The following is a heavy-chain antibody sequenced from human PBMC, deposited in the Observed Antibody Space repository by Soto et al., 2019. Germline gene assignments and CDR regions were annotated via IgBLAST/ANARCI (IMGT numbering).Heavy chain of an antibody. CDR2: IIPIFGTA. Sequence: QVQLVQSGAEVKKPGSSVKVSCKASGGTFSSYAISWVRQAPGQGLEWMGGIIPIFGTANYAQKFQGRVTITADESTSTAYMELSSLSSEDTAVYYCAREVDSSGAFYYYYYGMDVWGQGTTVTVAS. CDR1: GGTFSSYA. J-gene: IGHJ6*02. CDR3: AREVDSSGAFYYYYYGMDV. D-gene: IGHD6-19*01. V-gene: IGHV1-69*01.